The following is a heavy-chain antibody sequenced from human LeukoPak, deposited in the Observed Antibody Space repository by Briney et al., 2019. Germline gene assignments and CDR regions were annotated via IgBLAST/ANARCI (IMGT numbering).Heavy chain of an antibody. J-gene: IGHJ4*02. V-gene: IGHV3-23*01. CDR2: ISTSGGST. CDR3: ANCGGVGSSSWYFGPFDY. D-gene: IGHD6-13*01. CDR1: GLIFGNYA. Sequence: GGSLRLSCAASGLIFGNYAMTWVRQAPAKGLEWVSTISTSGGSTHYADSVKGRYTISRDNSKNTLFLQMHSLRAEDTAVYYCANCGGVGSSSWYFGPFDYWGQGTPVTVSS.